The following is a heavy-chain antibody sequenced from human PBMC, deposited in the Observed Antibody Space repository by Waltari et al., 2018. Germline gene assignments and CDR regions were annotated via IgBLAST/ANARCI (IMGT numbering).Heavy chain of an antibody. V-gene: IGHV3-48*01. J-gene: IGHJ4*02. Sequence: EVQLVESGGGLAQPGGSLRLSCEASGFTFKNYAMNWVRQAPGKGLEWVAYIATGSTRLYYANSVKGRFTISRDNAKDSLFLQMNSLRAEDTALYFCAREPTVTGENYFDSWGQGALVSVSS. D-gene: IGHD4-17*01. CDR3: AREPTVTGENYFDS. CDR1: GFTFKNYA. CDR2: IATGSTRL.